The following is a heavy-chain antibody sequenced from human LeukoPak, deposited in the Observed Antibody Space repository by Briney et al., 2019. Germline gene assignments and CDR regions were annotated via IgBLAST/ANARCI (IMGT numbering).Heavy chain of an antibody. V-gene: IGHV3-64D*06. CDR3: VKSSSAWYMGVGDY. Sequence: GGSLRLSCSASGFIFSNYVMYWVRQAPGKGLEYVSAISSDGGSTYYADSVEGRFTISRDNPKNTLYLQMSSLRVEDTAVYYCVKSSSAWYMGVGDYWGQGTLVTVSS. J-gene: IGHJ4*02. D-gene: IGHD6-19*01. CDR1: GFIFSNYV. CDR2: ISSDGGST.